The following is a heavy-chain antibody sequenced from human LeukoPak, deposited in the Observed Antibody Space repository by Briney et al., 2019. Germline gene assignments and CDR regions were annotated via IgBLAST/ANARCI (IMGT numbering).Heavy chain of an antibody. CDR1: GFTFSSYS. J-gene: IGHJ4*02. CDR2: ISSSSSTI. Sequence: AGGSLRLSCAASGFTFSSYSMNWVRQAPGKGLEWVSYISSSSSTIYYADSVKGRFTISRDNAKNSLYLQMNSLRAEDTAVYYCARDPYFYDSGSRAGDYWGQGTLVTVSS. CDR3: ARDPYFYDSGSRAGDY. D-gene: IGHD3-10*01. V-gene: IGHV3-48*04.